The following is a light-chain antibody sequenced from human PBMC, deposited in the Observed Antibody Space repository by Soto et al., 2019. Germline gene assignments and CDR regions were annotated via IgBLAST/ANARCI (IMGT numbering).Light chain of an antibody. CDR2: DVS. Sequence: QSALTQPRSVSGAPGQSVTISCTGTSSDVGGYDFVSWYQQHPGKAPKLMIFDVSKRPSGVPDRFSGSKSGNTASLTISGLQAEDEADYYCCSYAGDLALFGGGTKVTV. CDR3: CSYAGDLAL. V-gene: IGLV2-11*01. J-gene: IGLJ2*01. CDR1: SSDVGGYDF.